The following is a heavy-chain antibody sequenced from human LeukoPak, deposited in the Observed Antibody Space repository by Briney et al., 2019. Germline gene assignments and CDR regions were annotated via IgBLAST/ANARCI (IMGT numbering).Heavy chain of an antibody. CDR3: AKVSEVTYYGMDV. J-gene: IGHJ6*02. CDR1: GFTFSSYA. CDR2: ISGSGGST. V-gene: IGHV3-23*01. Sequence: GGSLRLSCAASGFTFSSYAMSWVRQAPGKGLEWVSTISGSGGSTYYADSVKGRFTISRDNSKNTLYLQMNSLRAEDTAVYYCAKVSEVTYYGMDVWGQGTTVTVSS.